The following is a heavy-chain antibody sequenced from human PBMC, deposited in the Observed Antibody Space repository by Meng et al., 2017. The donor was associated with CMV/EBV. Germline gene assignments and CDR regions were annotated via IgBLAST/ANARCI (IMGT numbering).Heavy chain of an antibody. Sequence: GESLKISCAASGFTFSSYEMNWVRQAPGTGLGRVSYISSSGSTIYYADSVKGRFTIFRDNAKNSLYLQMNSLRAEDTAVYYCARGSDCSSTSCYLTLMMYWGQGTLVTVSS. V-gene: IGHV3-48*03. D-gene: IGHD2-2*01. CDR2: ISSSGSTI. CDR1: GFTFSSYE. CDR3: ARGSDCSSTSCYLTLMMY. J-gene: IGHJ4*02.